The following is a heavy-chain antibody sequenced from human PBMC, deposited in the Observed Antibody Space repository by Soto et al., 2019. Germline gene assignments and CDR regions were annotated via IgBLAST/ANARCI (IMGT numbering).Heavy chain of an antibody. Sequence: QVQLQESGPGLVKPSQTLSLTCTVSGGSISSGDYYWSWIRQPPGKGLEWIGYIYYSGSTYYNPSLXXRXTXSEDTSKNHFSLKLSSVTAADTAVYYCAREDKAFAIWGQGTMVTVSS. D-gene: IGHD2-15*01. CDR3: AREDKAFAI. CDR1: GGSISSGDYY. V-gene: IGHV4-30-4*01. CDR2: IYYSGST. J-gene: IGHJ3*02.